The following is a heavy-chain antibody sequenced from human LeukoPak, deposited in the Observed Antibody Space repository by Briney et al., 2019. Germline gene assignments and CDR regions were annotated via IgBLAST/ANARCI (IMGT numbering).Heavy chain of an antibody. J-gene: IGHJ4*02. Sequence: GGSLRLACAAAGFTFSSYAMSWVRQAPGKGLEWVSAINGRGGSTYYSDSVKGRFTISRDNTKNTLYLQLHSLRAEDAAVYYCAKARLRAAAGYYFAYWGQRTLVTVYS. CDR3: AKARLRAAAGYYFAY. D-gene: IGHD6-13*01. CDR1: GFTFSSYA. CDR2: INGRGGST. V-gene: IGHV3-23*01.